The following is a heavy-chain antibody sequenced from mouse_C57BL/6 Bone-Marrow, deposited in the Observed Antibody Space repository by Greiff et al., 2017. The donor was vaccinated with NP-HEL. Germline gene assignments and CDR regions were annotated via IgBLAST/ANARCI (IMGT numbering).Heavy chain of an antibody. V-gene: IGHV5-12*01. CDR3: AIPSMTTVYGAMDY. J-gene: IGHJ4*01. D-gene: IGHD1-1*01. Sequence: EVKLVESGGGLVQPGGSLKLSCAASGFTFSDYYMYWVRQTPEKRLEWVAYISNGGGSTYYPDTVKGRFTISRDNAKNTLYLQMSRLKSEDTAMYYCAIPSMTTVYGAMDYWGQGTSVTVSS. CDR2: ISNGGGST. CDR1: GFTFSDYY.